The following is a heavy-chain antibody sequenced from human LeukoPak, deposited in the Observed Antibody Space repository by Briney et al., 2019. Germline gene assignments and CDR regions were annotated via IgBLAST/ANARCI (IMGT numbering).Heavy chain of an antibody. V-gene: IGHV4-31*03. CDR2: IYYSGIT. CDR3: ARDAGGSDAFDI. J-gene: IGHJ3*02. CDR1: GGSISSGGYY. Sequence: NPSETLSLTCTVSGGSISSGGYYWNWIRQHPGKGLEWIGYIYYSGITYYNPSLKSRVTISVDTSKNHFSLKLNSVTAADTAVYYCARDAGGSDAFDIWGQGTMVTVSS. D-gene: IGHD4-23*01.